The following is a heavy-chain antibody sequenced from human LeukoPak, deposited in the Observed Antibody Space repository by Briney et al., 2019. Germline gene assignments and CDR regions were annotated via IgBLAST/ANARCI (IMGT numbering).Heavy chain of an antibody. Sequence: PSETLSLTCAVYGGSFSGYYWSWIRQPPEKGLEWIGEINHSGSTNYNPSLKSRVTISVDTSKNQFSLKLSSVTAADTAVYYCARELGSGHFGRWGQGTLVTVSS. D-gene: IGHD3-10*01. J-gene: IGHJ4*02. CDR2: INHSGST. CDR3: ARELGSGHFGR. V-gene: IGHV4-34*01. CDR1: GGSFSGYY.